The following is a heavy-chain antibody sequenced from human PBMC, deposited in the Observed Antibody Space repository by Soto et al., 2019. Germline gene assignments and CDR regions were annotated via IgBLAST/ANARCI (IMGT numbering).Heavy chain of an antibody. Sequence: AGSLRLSCPASGFNFGINAMSWVREPPGKGLVGVSTITNTGDAAYSADSVKGRFTDSRDNSKNTVYLQMNSLRAKGTAVYYCAKSLVGPRAFDYWGKGT. CDR3: AKSLVGPRAFDY. J-gene: IGHJ4*02. CDR1: GFNFGINA. CDR2: ITNTGDAA. V-gene: IGHV3-23*01. D-gene: IGHD1-26*01.